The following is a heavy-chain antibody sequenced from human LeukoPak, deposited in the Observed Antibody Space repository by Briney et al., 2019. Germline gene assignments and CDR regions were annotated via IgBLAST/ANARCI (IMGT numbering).Heavy chain of an antibody. CDR3: ASRDKGYYYGMDV. D-gene: IGHD5-24*01. Sequence: GGSLRLSCAASGFTVSSNYMSWVRQAPGKGLEWVSLIYSGGSTYYADSVKGRFTISRDNSKNTLYLQMNSLRAEDTAVYYCASRDKGYYYGMDVWGQGTTVTFSS. CDR1: GFTVSSNY. V-gene: IGHV3-66*01. J-gene: IGHJ6*02. CDR2: IYSGGST.